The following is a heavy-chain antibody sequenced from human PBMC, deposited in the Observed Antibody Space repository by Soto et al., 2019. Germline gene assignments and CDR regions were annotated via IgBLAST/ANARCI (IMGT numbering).Heavy chain of an antibody. CDR3: VRDLDGSGSYYTDY. CDR1: GYMFISYG. Sequence: QVQLVQSGAEVKKPGASVKVSCKASGYMFISYGINRVRQAPGQGLEWMGWISASNGNTKYAQNLQGRVTMTTDTSTSTAYMEMRSLRSDDTAMYYCVRDLDGSGSYYTDYWGPGTLVTVSS. D-gene: IGHD3-10*01. V-gene: IGHV1-18*01. CDR2: ISASNGNT. J-gene: IGHJ4*02.